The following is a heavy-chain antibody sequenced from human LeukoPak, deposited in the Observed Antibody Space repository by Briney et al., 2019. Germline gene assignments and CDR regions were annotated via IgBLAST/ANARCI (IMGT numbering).Heavy chain of an antibody. D-gene: IGHD5-12*01. CDR2: ITADGGST. CDR3: ARVWLRDYMDV. V-gene: IGHV3-23*01. CDR1: GFTFRSYA. Sequence: PGGSLRLSCAVSGFTFRSYAMNWVRQAPGKGLEWVAAITADGGSTHYTTSVKGRFIISRDTPKNTLSLQMNNLRADDTAVYFCARVWLRDYMDVWGEGTTVSVSS. J-gene: IGHJ6*03.